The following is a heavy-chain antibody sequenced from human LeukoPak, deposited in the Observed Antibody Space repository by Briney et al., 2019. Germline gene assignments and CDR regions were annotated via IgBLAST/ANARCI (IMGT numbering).Heavy chain of an antibody. Sequence: AASVKVSCKVSGYTLTELSMHWVRQAPGKGLEWMGGFDPEDGETIYAQKFQGRVTMTEDTSTDTAYMELSSLRSEDTAVYYCATDGTWGSPFDYWGQGTLSPSPQ. CDR1: GYTLTELS. V-gene: IGHV1-24*01. J-gene: IGHJ4*02. CDR2: FDPEDGET. CDR3: ATDGTWGSPFDY. D-gene: IGHD3-16*01.